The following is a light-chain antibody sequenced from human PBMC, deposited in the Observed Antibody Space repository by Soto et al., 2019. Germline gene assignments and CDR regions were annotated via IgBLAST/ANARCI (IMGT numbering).Light chain of an antibody. V-gene: IGKV3-20*01. CDR1: QSISTTD. CDR2: GTS. CDR3: QHYGTSPKWT. Sequence: EIVLTQSPGTPSLSPGERGALSCRASQSISTTDLTWYQQKPGQAPRVLIYGTSTRATGIPDRFSGSGSGTDFTLTISRLEPEDFAVYYCQHYGTSPKWTFGPGTKVEL. J-gene: IGKJ1*01.